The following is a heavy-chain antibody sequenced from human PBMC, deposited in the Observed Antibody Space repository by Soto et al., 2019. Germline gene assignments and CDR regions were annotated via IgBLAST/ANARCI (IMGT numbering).Heavy chain of an antibody. CDR1: GGSFSDYY. CDR3: ARRSYIYPQQNFDS. J-gene: IGHJ4*02. Sequence: QVRLQQWGAGLLKPSETLSLTCAVYGGSFSDYYWNWIRQPPGKGLEWIGEINHSGNTNYNPSLKIRVTISVDTSKFQFSLDMSSVTATHMAVYYCARRSYIYPQQNFDSWDQGTLVTVSS. CDR2: INHSGNT. V-gene: IGHV4-34*01. D-gene: IGHD1-26*01.